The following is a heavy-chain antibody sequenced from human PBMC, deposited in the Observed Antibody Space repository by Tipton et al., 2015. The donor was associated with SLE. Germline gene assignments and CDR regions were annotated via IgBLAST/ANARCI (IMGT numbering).Heavy chain of an antibody. CDR1: GGSFSGSY. V-gene: IGHV4-34*01. CDR3: ARLPLRYNGYGFFDY. CDR2: INHSGST. Sequence: TLSLTCAVYGGSFSGSYWSWIRRPPGKGLEWIGEINHSGSTNYNPSLKSRVTISVDTSKNQFSLNLSSVTAADTAVYYCARLPLRYNGYGFFDYWGQGTLVTVSS. D-gene: IGHD5-12*01. J-gene: IGHJ4*02.